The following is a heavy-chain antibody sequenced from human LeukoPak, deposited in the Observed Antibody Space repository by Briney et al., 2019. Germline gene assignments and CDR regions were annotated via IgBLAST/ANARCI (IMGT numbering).Heavy chain of an antibody. D-gene: IGHD3-10*01. J-gene: IGHJ4*02. CDR2: ISVSGENT. Sequence: GGSLRLSCAASGFTFSSYAMTWVRQAPGKGLQWVSTISVSGENTYYADSVKGRFTISRDISKSTLYLQMNSLRDEDTALYYCAKYGSGTYYNGLHWGQGTLVTVSS. CDR3: AKYGSGTYYNGLH. V-gene: IGHV3-23*01. CDR1: GFTFSSYA.